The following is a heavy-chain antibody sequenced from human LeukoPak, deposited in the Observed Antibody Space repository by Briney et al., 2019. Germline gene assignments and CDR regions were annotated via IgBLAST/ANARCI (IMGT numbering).Heavy chain of an antibody. V-gene: IGHV4-34*11. D-gene: IGHD3-22*01. CDR1: GGSFSGYY. Sequence: SETLSLTCAVYGGSFSGYYWSWIRQPPGKGLEWIGYIHYSGSTNYNPSLKSRVTISVDTSKNHFSLKLSSVTAADTAVYYCARTPLDSSGYYSDYWGQGTLVSVSS. CDR2: IHYSGST. CDR3: ARTPLDSSGYYSDY. J-gene: IGHJ4*02.